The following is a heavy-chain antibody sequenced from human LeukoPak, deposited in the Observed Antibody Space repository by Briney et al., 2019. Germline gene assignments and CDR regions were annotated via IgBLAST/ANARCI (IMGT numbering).Heavy chain of an antibody. CDR3: ATTTMVRGPYNWFDP. Sequence: ASVKVSCKASGYTFTGYYMHWVRQAPGQGLEWMGWINPNSGGTNYAQKFQGWVTMTRDTSISTAYMELSRLRSDDTAVYYCATTTMVRGPYNWFDPWGQGTLVTVSS. J-gene: IGHJ5*02. CDR1: GYTFTGYY. V-gene: IGHV1-2*04. D-gene: IGHD3-10*01. CDR2: INPNSGGT.